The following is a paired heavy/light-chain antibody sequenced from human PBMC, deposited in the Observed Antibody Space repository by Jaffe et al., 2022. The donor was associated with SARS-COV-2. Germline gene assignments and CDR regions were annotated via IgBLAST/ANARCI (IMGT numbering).Heavy chain of an antibody. Sequence: QVQLVESGGGVVQPGRSLRLSCAASGFTFITYAMHWVRQAPGKGLEWVALISYDGSNKYYGDSVKGRFIVSRDNTKSTLYLQMNSLKAEDTAVYYCAKPYARATRFGAMDVWGRGTTVTVSS. V-gene: IGHV3-30*18. CDR3: AKPYARATRFGAMDV. CDR2: ISYDGSNK. J-gene: IGHJ6*02. D-gene: IGHD3-10*01. CDR1: GFTFITYA.
Light chain of an antibody. J-gene: IGLJ1*01. Sequence: QSALTQPASVSGSPGQSITISCTGTSSDVGDYNSVSWYQQHPGKAPKLMIYDVTARPSGVSNRFSGSKSGNTASLTISGLQAEDEADYYCSSCTSSSLYVFGTGTKVTVL. CDR3: SSCTSSSLYV. V-gene: IGLV2-14*03. CDR2: DVT. CDR1: SSDVGDYNS.